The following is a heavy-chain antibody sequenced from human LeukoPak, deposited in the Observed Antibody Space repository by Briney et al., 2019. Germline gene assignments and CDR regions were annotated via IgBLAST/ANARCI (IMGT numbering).Heavy chain of an antibody. Sequence: PGGSLRLSCAASGFTVNSKYMNWVRQAPGKGLEWVSVIDSGGSTYYADSVKGRFTISRDSYQNTLYLQMNSLRAEDTAVYYCARVGSYYDMDGWGQGTTVTVSS. D-gene: IGHD3-10*01. CDR3: ARVGSYYDMDG. V-gene: IGHV3-53*01. CDR2: IDSGGST. J-gene: IGHJ6*02. CDR1: GFTVNSKY.